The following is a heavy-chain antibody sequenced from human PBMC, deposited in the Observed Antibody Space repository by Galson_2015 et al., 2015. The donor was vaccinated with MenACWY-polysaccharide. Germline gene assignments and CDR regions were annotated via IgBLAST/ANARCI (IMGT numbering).Heavy chain of an antibody. J-gene: IGHJ6*02. CDR1: GYRFAGYW. Sequence: QSGAEVKKPGESLRISCKVSGYRFAGYWIGWVRQMSGKGLEWMGIIYASDSETRYNPSFQGQVTITAVRSTSTAYLHLGSLKASDTAMYYCGRVYPGNYYAMDVWGQGTTVIVTS. CDR3: GRVYPGNYYAMDV. V-gene: IGHV5-51*01. D-gene: IGHD2-8*01. CDR2: IYASDSET.